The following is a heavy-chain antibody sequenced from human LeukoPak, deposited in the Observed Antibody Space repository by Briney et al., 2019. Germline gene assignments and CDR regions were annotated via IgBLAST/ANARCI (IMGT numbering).Heavy chain of an antibody. Sequence: ASVKVSCKASGCTFTSYGITWVRQAPGQGLEWMGWINAYNHGTNYAPKLQGRVTLTTDTSTSTAYMELRSLRSEDMAVYYCARGRYCTNGVCSPYYFDYWGQGTLVTVSS. CDR3: ARGRYCTNGVCSPYYFDY. V-gene: IGHV1-18*03. CDR1: GCTFTSYG. D-gene: IGHD2-8*01. CDR2: INAYNHGT. J-gene: IGHJ4*02.